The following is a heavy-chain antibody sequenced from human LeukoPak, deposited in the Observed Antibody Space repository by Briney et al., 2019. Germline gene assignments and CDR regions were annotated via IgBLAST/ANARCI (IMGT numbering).Heavy chain of an antibody. CDR2: IIPILGIA. CDR3: AAAGDYYDSSGYYLRYWYFDL. J-gene: IGHJ2*01. D-gene: IGHD3-22*01. Sequence: ASVKVSCKASGGTFSSYTISWVRQAPGQGLEWMGRIIPILGIANCAQKFQGRVTISADRSTSTAYMELSSLRSEDTAVYYCAAAGDYYDSSGYYLRYWYFDLWGRGTLVTVSS. V-gene: IGHV1-69*02. CDR1: GGTFSSYT.